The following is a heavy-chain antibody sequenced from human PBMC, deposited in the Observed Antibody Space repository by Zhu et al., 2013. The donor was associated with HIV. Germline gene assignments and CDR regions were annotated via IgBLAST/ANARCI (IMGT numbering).Heavy chain of an antibody. CDR1: GYTFTAYN. CDR2: MSAVNGNT. Sequence: QVQLVQSGPEVKKPGASVRVSCETSGYTFTAYNVAWVRQAPGQGLEWMGWMSAVNGNTNYARKFQGRVTMTRDRSIATSYLEVSMLTSDDTGVYYCARDGGDNQMWLHYDYWGQGTLVTVSS. CDR3: ARDGGDNQMWLHYDY. D-gene: IGHD5-12*01. V-gene: IGHV1-18*04. J-gene: IGHJ4*02.